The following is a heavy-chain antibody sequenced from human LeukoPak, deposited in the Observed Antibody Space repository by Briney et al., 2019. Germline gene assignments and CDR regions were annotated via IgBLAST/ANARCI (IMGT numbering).Heavy chain of an antibody. CDR1: GFTFSSYE. V-gene: IGHV3-48*03. D-gene: IGHD1-26*01. CDR2: ISSSGSTI. J-gene: IGHJ6*03. Sequence: GGSLRLSCAASGFTFSSYEMNWVRQAPGKGLEWVSYISSSGSTIYYADSVKGRFTISRDNAKNSLYLQMNSLRAEDTAVYYCARASGSFMGMDVWGKGTTVTVSS. CDR3: ARASGSFMGMDV.